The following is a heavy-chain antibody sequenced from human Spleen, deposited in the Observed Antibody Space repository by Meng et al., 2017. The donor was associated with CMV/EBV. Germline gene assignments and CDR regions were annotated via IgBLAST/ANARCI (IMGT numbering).Heavy chain of an antibody. CDR3: AKAFSSSWYREYYDY. V-gene: IGHV3-30*04. Sequence: GGSLRLSCAASGFTFTTFSVHWVRQAPGKGLEWVADISYDGNDKYYADSVKGRFTISRDNSKNTLYLQMNSLRAEDTAVYHCAKAFSSSWYREYYDYWGQGTLVTVSS. CDR2: ISYDGNDK. D-gene: IGHD6-13*01. CDR1: GFTFTTFS. J-gene: IGHJ4*02.